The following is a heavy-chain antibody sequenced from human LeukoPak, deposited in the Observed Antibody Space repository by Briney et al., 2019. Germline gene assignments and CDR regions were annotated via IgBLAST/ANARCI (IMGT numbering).Heavy chain of an antibody. J-gene: IGHJ4*02. CDR3: ARDLSGDYFSGY. Sequence: GGSLRLSCAASGFTFSSYSMNWVRQAPGKGLEWVSSISSSSSYIYYADSVKGRFTISRDNAKNPLYLQMNSLRAEDTAVYYCARDLSGDYFSGYWGQGTLVTVSS. V-gene: IGHV3-21*01. CDR2: ISSSSSYI. D-gene: IGHD4-17*01. CDR1: GFTFSSYS.